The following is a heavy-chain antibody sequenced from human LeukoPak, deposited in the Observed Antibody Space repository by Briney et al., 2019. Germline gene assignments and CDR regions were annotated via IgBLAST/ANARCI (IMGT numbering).Heavy chain of an antibody. CDR3: ARINRQQLVLDY. D-gene: IGHD6-13*01. CDR2: IYHSGST. Sequence: GSLRLSCAASGFTFTNYAMSWVRQAPGKGLEWIGSIYHSGSTYYNPSLKSRVTISVDTSKNQFSLKLSSVTAADTAVYYCARINRQQLVLDYWGQGTLVTVSS. J-gene: IGHJ4*02. V-gene: IGHV4-38-2*01. CDR1: GFTFTNYA.